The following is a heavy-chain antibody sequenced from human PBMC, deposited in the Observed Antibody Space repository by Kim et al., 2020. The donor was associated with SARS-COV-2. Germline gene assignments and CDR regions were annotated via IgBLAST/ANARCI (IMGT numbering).Heavy chain of an antibody. CDR2: IIPILGIA. V-gene: IGHV1-69*04. CDR1: GGTFSSYA. CDR3: ARDAFAQRDYFDY. D-gene: IGHD3-10*01. J-gene: IGHJ4*02. Sequence: SVKVSCKASGGTFSSYAISWVRQAPGQGLEWMGRIIPILGIANYAQKFQGRVTITADKSTSTAYMELSSLRSEDTAVYYCARDAFAQRDYFDYWGQGTLVTVSS.